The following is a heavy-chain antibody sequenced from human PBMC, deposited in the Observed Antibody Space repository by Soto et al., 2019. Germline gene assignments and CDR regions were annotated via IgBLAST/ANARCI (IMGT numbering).Heavy chain of an antibody. CDR1: GRSFSGYY. J-gene: IGHJ4*02. Sequence: SETLSLTCAVYGRSFSGYYWNWIRQPPGKGLEWIGEINHSGSTNYNPSLKSRVTISVDTSKNQFSLKLSSVTAADTAVYYCARGWGRIFDYWGQGTLVTVSS. CDR2: INHSGST. CDR3: ARGWGRIFDY. D-gene: IGHD7-27*01. V-gene: IGHV4-34*01.